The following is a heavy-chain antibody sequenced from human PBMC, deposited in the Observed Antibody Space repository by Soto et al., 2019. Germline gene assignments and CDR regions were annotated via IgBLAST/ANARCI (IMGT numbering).Heavy chain of an antibody. CDR2: IKEDGSEK. CDR1: GFTFSTYW. CDR3: ARDKVVGPTTLDY. D-gene: IGHD1-26*01. Sequence: GGSLRLSCVVSGFTFSTYWMSWVRQAPGKGLEWVANIKEDGSEKYYLDSVKGRFTIYRDNAKNSLYLQMNSLRAEDTAVYYCARDKVVGPTTLDYWGQGTLVTGSS. J-gene: IGHJ4*02. V-gene: IGHV3-7*03.